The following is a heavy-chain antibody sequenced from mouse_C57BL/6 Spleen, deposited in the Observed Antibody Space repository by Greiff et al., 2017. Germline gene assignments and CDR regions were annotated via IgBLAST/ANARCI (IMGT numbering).Heavy chain of an antibody. J-gene: IGHJ3*01. V-gene: IGHV5-4*01. Sequence: DVKLVESGGGLVKPGGSLKLSCAASGFTFSSYAMSWVRQTPEKRLEWVATISDGGSYTYYPDNVKGRFTISRDNAKNNLYLQMSHLKSEDTAMYYCARDKSYGSSPFAYWGQGTLVTVSA. D-gene: IGHD1-1*01. CDR3: ARDKSYGSSPFAY. CDR2: ISDGGSYT. CDR1: GFTFSSYA.